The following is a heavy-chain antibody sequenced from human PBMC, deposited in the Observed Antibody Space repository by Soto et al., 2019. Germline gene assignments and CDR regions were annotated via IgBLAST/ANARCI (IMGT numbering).Heavy chain of an antibody. V-gene: IGHV1-69*17. CDR1: RGTFSSYA. J-gene: IGHJ4*02. CDR3: ASDLYYYDTSGYYYGVKE. D-gene: IGHD3-22*01. CDR2: IIPIFRMT. Sequence: QVQLVQSGAEMKKPGSSVNVSCTPSRGTFSSYAISWVRQAPGQGLEWMGGIIPIFRMTNYAQKFQGRLSITADKSTTTAYMELSGLRSEDTAVYYCASDLYYYDTSGYYYGVKEWGQGTLVTVSS.